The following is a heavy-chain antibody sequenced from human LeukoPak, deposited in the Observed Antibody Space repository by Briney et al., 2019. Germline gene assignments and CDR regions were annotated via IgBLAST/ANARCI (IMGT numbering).Heavy chain of an antibody. D-gene: IGHD6-13*01. J-gene: IGHJ6*03. CDR1: GGSISSYY. Sequence: SETLSLTCTISGGSISSYYWSWIRQPPGKGLEWIGYIYYSGSTNYNPSLKSRVTISVDTSKNQFSLKLSSVTAADTAVYYCARGIAGTGYYYYYYMDVWGKGTTVTVSS. CDR2: IYYSGST. CDR3: ARGIAGTGYYYYYYMDV. V-gene: IGHV4-59*01.